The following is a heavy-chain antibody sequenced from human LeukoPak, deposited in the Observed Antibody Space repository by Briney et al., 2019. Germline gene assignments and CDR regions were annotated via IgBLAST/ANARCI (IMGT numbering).Heavy chain of an antibody. J-gene: IGHJ4*02. CDR2: IKQDGSDK. Sequence: GGSLRLSCAASGFTFSNYWMNWVRQAPGKGLEWVANIKQDGSDKYYVDSVRGRFIIFRDNAQNSLYLQMSSLRAEDTAVYYCARDYGDYWGQGTLVTVSS. V-gene: IGHV3-7*01. CDR1: GFTFSNYW. CDR3: ARDYGDY. D-gene: IGHD4-17*01.